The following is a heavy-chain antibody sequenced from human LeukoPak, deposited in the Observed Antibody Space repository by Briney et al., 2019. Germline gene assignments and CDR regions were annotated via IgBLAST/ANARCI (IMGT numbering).Heavy chain of an antibody. J-gene: IGHJ3*02. V-gene: IGHV3-30*04. CDR1: GFTFSSYA. CDR3: ARVLWFGEFNDAFDI. Sequence: PGGSLRLSCAASGFTFSSYAMHWVRQAPGKGLEWVAVISYDGSNKYYAGSVKGRFTISRDNSKNTLYLQMNSLRAEDTAVYYCARVLWFGEFNDAFDIWGQGTMVTVSS. CDR2: ISYDGSNK. D-gene: IGHD3-10*01.